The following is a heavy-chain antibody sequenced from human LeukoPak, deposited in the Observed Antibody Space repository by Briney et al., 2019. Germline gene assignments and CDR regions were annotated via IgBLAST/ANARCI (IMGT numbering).Heavy chain of an antibody. J-gene: IGHJ5*02. CDR2: IKGDGSST. CDR3: ARDLDCSSTSCYAWGEYNWFDP. V-gene: IGHV3-74*01. D-gene: IGHD2-2*01. CDR1: GFTFSSNW. Sequence: PGGSLRLSCAASGFTFSSNWMHWVRQAPGKGLVWVSRIKGDGSSTSYADSVKGRFTISRDNAKNTLYLQMNSLRAEDTAVYYCARDLDCSSTSCYAWGEYNWFDPWGQGTLVTVSS.